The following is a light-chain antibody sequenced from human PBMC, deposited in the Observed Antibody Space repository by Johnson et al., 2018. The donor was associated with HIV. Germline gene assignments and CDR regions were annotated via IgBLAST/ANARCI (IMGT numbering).Light chain of an antibody. CDR1: SSNIGNNY. CDR2: ENN. Sequence: QSVLTQPPSVSAAPGQKVTISCSGSSSNIGNNYVSWYQQLPGTAPKLLVYENNKRPSGIPDRFSGSKSGTSATLGITRLQTGDEADDYCGTWDSRLTAGHVFGSGTKATLL. J-gene: IGLJ1*01. CDR3: GTWDSRLTAGHV. V-gene: IGLV1-51*02.